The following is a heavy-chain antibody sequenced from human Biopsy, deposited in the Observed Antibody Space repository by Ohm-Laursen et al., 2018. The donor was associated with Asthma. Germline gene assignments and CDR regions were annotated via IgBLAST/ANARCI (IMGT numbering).Heavy chain of an antibody. J-gene: IGHJ4*02. CDR3: ASDLGGYYYDSSGYSSDY. CDR2: TRNKANSYTT. Sequence: SLRLSCAASGLTFSDHYMDWVRQAPGKGLEWVGRTRNKANSYTTEYAASVKGRFTISRDDSKNSLYMQMNSLKTEDTAVYYCASDLGGYYYDSSGYSSDYWGQGTLVTVS. CDR1: GLTFSDHY. V-gene: IGHV3-72*01. D-gene: IGHD3-22*01.